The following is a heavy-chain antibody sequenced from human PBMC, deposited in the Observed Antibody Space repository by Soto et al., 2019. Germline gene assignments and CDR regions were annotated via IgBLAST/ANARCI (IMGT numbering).Heavy chain of an antibody. J-gene: IGHJ4*02. CDR2: IIPIFGTA. CDR3: ARGLSGSYYKY. V-gene: IGHV1-69*06. Sequence: GASVKVSCKASGGTFSSYAISWVRQAPGQGLEWMGGIIPIFGTANHAQKFQGRVTITADKSTSTAYMELSSLRSEDTAVYYCARGLSGSYYKYWGQGTLVTVSS. D-gene: IGHD1-26*01. CDR1: GGTFSSYA.